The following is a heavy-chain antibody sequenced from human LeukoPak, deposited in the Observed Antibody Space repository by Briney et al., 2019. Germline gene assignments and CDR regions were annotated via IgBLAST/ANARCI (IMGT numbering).Heavy chain of an antibody. V-gene: IGHV3-7*01. CDR3: ARYGSNWAFDY. CDR1: GFILSNYW. J-gene: IGHJ4*02. D-gene: IGHD5-24*01. CDR2: INEDGFGK. Sequence: GGSLRLSCAASGFILSNYWMSWVRQAPGKGLEWVANINEDGFGKCSVDSVRGRFTISRDNAKNSLFLQMNSLRAEDTAVYYCARYGSNWAFDYWGQGTLVTVSS.